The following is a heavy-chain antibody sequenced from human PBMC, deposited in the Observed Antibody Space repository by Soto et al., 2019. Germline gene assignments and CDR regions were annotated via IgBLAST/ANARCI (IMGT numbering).Heavy chain of an antibody. V-gene: IGHV1-2*02. J-gene: IGHJ6*02. Sequence: ASVKVCCTATGYTFTGYYMPWVRQAPGQGLEWMGWINPNSGGTNYAQKFQGRVTMTRDTSISTAYMELSRLRSDDTAVYYCARDPLYDMLTGYYVHYYGMDVWGQGTTFPVAS. D-gene: IGHD3-9*01. CDR1: GYTFTGYY. CDR2: INPNSGGT. CDR3: ARDPLYDMLTGYYVHYYGMDV.